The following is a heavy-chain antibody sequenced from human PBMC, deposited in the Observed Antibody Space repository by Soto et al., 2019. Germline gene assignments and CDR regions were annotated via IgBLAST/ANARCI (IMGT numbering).Heavy chain of an antibody. V-gene: IGHV3-33*01. J-gene: IGHJ4*02. CDR3: ARDGQWLPRDGLRSSYYFDY. CDR2: IWYAEGNK. D-gene: IGHD6-19*01. CDR1: AFNFSSYV. Sequence: QVQLVESGGGVVQPGRSLRLSCAASAFNFSSYVMHWVRQAPGKGLAWVAVIWYAEGNKYYANSVKGRFTISRDNSKNTLYLQMNSLRAEDTAVYYCARDGQWLPRDGLRSSYYFDYWGQGTLVTVSS.